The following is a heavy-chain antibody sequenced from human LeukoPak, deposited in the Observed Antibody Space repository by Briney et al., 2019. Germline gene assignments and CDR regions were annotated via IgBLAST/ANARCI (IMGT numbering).Heavy chain of an antibody. Sequence: PSETLSLTCTVSGGSIIIISSSTYYWGWIRQAPGKGLEWIGSLYYGENSHYNPSLKSRATLSVDTSNNQFSLKLTSVTAADAAVYFCARQLPTAAADTRGYFDYWGQGTVVTVSS. CDR1: GGSIIIISSSTYY. J-gene: IGHJ4*02. V-gene: IGHV4-39*01. CDR2: LYYGENS. CDR3: ARQLPTAAADTRGYFDY. D-gene: IGHD6-25*01.